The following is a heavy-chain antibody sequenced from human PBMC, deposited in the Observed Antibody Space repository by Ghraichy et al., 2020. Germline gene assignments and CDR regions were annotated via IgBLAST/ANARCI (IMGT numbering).Heavy chain of an antibody. CDR1: GFTFSSYD. D-gene: IGHD3-10*01. Sequence: GVLRLSCAASGFTFSSYDMHWVRQATGKGLEWVSAIGTAGDTYYPGSVKGRFTISRENAKNSLYLQMNSLRAGDTAVYYCARSTSMVRGVWAQDAFDIWGQGTMVTVSS. J-gene: IGHJ3*02. CDR2: IGTAGDT. V-gene: IGHV3-13*01. CDR3: ARSTSMVRGVWAQDAFDI.